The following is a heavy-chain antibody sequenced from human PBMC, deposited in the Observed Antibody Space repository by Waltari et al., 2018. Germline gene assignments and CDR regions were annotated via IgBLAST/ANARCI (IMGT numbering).Heavy chain of an antibody. J-gene: IGHJ3*01. D-gene: IGHD5-12*01. V-gene: IGHV4-39*01. CDR3: ATYIGASVGTAAFDV. CDR2: VSYSGTT. Sequence: QLQLQESGPRLVRPSETLSLICRVSGVSITSNRHYWAGIRQSPGQGLAWIGTVSYSGTTYISPSLKSRVSVSRDTSKNQASLILGSVTAADMAVYYCATYIGASVGTAAFDVWGQGTMVTVSS. CDR1: GVSITSNRHY.